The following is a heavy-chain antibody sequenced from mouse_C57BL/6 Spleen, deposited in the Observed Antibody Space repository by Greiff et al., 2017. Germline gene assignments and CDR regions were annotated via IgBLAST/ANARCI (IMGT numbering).Heavy chain of an antibody. J-gene: IGHJ2*01. CDR1: GFNIKDYY. V-gene: IGHV14-1*01. CDR3: TTNYGSANWEDY. CDR2: IDPEDGDT. Sequence: EVQLQQSGAELVRPGASVKLSCTASGFNIKDYYMHWVKQRPEQGLEWIGRIDPEDGDTEYAPKFQGKATMTADTSSNTAYLQLSSLTSEDTAVYYCTTNYGSANWEDYWGQGTTLTVAS. D-gene: IGHD1-1*01.